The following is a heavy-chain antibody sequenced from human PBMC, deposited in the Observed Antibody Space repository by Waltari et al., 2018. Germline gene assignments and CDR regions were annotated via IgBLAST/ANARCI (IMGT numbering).Heavy chain of an antibody. V-gene: IGHV4-38-2*02. D-gene: IGHD6-19*01. Sequence: QVQLQESGPGLVKPSETLSLTCPVSGYSISGGCDWGWIRKTPGKGLEWIGSIYHSGSTYYNPSLKSRVTISVDTSKNQFSLKLSSVTAADTAVYYCARVTGIAVAGHYFDYWGQGTLVTVSS. CDR3: ARVTGIAVAGHYFDY. J-gene: IGHJ4*02. CDR1: GYSISGGCD. CDR2: IYHSGST.